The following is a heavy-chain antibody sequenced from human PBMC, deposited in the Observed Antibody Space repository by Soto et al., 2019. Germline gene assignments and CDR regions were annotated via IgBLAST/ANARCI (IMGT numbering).Heavy chain of an antibody. D-gene: IGHD2-8*01. J-gene: IGHJ4*02. CDR2: IHYSGTT. CDR3: ARYNSYAIDY. V-gene: IGHV4-59*01. Sequence: SETLSLTCAVYGGSFSGYYWSWIRQPPGKGLEWIANIHYSGTTNYNPSLASRVTLSVDTSKNQFSLKMTSVTAADRAMYFCARYNSYAIDYWGRGTLVTVSS. CDR1: GGSFSGYY.